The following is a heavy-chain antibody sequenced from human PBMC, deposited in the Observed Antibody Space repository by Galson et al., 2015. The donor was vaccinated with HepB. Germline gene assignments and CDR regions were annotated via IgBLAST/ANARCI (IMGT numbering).Heavy chain of an antibody. CDR1: GFTFSGYS. V-gene: IGHV3-21*01. CDR2: ISSSSYYI. CDR3: ARGPGLEFDY. D-gene: IGHD5/OR15-5a*01. Sequence: SLRLSCAASGFTFSGYSMNWVRQAPGKGLEWVSSISSSSYYIYYADSVEGRFTISRDNAKNSLYLQMNSLRAEDTAVYFCARGPGLEFDYWGQGTLVTVSS. J-gene: IGHJ4*02.